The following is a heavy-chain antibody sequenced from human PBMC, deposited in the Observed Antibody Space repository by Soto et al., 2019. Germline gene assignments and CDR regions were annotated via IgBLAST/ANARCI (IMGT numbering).Heavy chain of an antibody. V-gene: IGHV3-11*01. D-gene: IGHD3-10*01. CDR1: GFTFSDHY. CDR3: ASDPYYYASYY. CDR2: ISSDSATI. Sequence: XGSLRLSCAASGFTFSDHYMTWIRQSPGKGLDRVSYISSDSATIYYTDSVQGRFTVSRDNAKNSVYLQMNSLRAEDTAVYYCASDPYYYASYYWGQGALVTVSS. J-gene: IGHJ4*02.